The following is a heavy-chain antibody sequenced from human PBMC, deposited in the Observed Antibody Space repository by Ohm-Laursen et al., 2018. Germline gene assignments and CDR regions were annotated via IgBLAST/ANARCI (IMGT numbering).Heavy chain of an antibody. CDR3: ARASRYYYDSSEYYDAFDI. V-gene: IGHV3-66*01. CDR2: IYSGGST. CDR1: GFTFSSYA. Sequence: SLRLSCAASGFTFSSYAMSWVRQAPGKGLEWVSVIYSGGSTYYADSVKGRFTISRDNSKNTLYLQMNSLRAEDTAVYYCARASRYYYDSSEYYDAFDIWGQGTMVTVSS. J-gene: IGHJ3*02. D-gene: IGHD3-22*01.